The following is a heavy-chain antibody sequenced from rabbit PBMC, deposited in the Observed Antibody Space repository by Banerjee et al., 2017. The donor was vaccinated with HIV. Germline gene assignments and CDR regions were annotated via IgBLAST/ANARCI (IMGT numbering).Heavy chain of an antibody. Sequence: EGSLTITCTASGFSFSNKYVMCWVRQAPGKGLEWIGCISTGDGSTYYASWVNGRFSISRENTQNTVSLQMNSLTAADTATYFCARDLAGVIGWNFDLWGPGTLVTVS. CDR1: GFSFSNKYV. J-gene: IGHJ4*01. CDR2: ISTGDGST. V-gene: IGHV1S47*01. D-gene: IGHD4-1*01. CDR3: ARDLAGVIGWNFDL.